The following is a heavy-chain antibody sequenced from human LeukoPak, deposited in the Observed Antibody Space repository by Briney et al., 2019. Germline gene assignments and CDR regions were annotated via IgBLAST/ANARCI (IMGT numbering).Heavy chain of an antibody. Sequence: PGGSLRLSCAASGFTFSSYEMNWVRQAPGKGLERVPYISSSGSTIYYADSVKGRFTISRDNAKNSLYPQMNSLRAEDTAVYYCARDGAVAGTGDYWGQGTLVTVSS. CDR1: GFTFSSYE. CDR2: ISSSGSTI. V-gene: IGHV3-48*03. J-gene: IGHJ4*02. CDR3: ARDGAVAGTGDY. D-gene: IGHD6-19*01.